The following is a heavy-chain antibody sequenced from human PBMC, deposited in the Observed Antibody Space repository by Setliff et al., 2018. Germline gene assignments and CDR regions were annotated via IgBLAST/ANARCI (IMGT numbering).Heavy chain of an antibody. Sequence: PSETLSLTCTVSGGSISSGGYYWSWIRQHPGKGLEWIGYIYYSGSTNYNPSLKSRVTISVDTSKKQFTLNLSSVTAADTAVYFCARGYSGSYGRFDPWGQGTLVTVSS. CDR1: GGSISSGGYY. CDR2: IYYSGST. CDR3: ARGYSGSYGRFDP. V-gene: IGHV4-61*08. D-gene: IGHD1-26*01. J-gene: IGHJ5*02.